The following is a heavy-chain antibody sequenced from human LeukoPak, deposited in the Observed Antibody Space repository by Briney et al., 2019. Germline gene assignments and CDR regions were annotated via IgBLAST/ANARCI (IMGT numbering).Heavy chain of an antibody. CDR2: INTDGTVT. D-gene: IGHD6-19*01. J-gene: IGHJ4*02. V-gene: IGHV3-74*01. CDR3: ATKQWLAPPPDS. CDR1: GFTFCKYW. Sequence: PGGSLRLSCSASGFTFCKYWMLWDRQAPGKGLESVSRINTDGTVTTYADSVKGRFTVSRDNADNTMFLQMNSVRDEDTAVYYCATKQWLAPPPDSWGQGTPVTVSS.